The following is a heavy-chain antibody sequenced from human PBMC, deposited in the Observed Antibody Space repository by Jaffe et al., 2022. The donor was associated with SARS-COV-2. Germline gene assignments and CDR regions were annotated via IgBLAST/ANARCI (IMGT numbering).Heavy chain of an antibody. CDR2: IYSGGST. D-gene: IGHD6-13*01. Sequence: EVQLVESGGGLVQPGGSLRLSCAASGFTVSSNYMSWVRQAPGKGLEWVSVIYSGGSTYYADSVKGRFTISRDNSKNTLYLQMNSLRAEDTAVYYCARDSSSWASGGMDVWGQGTTVTVSS. CDR3: ARDSSSWASGGMDV. V-gene: IGHV3-66*02. J-gene: IGHJ6*02. CDR1: GFTVSSNY.